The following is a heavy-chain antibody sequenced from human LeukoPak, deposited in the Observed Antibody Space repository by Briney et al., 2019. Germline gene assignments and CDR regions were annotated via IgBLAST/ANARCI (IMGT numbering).Heavy chain of an antibody. Sequence: SETLSLTCTVSCGSISSYYWSWIRQPPGKGLEWIGYIYYSGSTNYNPSLKSRVTISVDTSKNQFSLKLSSVTAADTAVYYCAMYSSSSLGNVKNYWGQGTLVTVSS. D-gene: IGHD6-6*01. V-gene: IGHV4-59*01. CDR1: CGSISSYY. J-gene: IGHJ4*02. CDR2: IYYSGST. CDR3: AMYSSSSLGNVKNY.